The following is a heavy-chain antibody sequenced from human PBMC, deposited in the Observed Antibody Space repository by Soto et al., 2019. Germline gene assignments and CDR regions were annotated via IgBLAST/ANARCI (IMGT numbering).Heavy chain of an antibody. Sequence: ASVKVSCKASGYTFTSYGTSWVRQAPGQGLEWMGWISAYNGNTNYAQKLQGRVTMTTDTSTSTAYMELRSLRSDDTAVYYCAKDCSGGSCYFGWFDPWGQGTLVTVSS. J-gene: IGHJ5*02. D-gene: IGHD2-15*01. CDR1: GYTFTSYG. V-gene: IGHV1-18*01. CDR3: AKDCSGGSCYFGWFDP. CDR2: ISAYNGNT.